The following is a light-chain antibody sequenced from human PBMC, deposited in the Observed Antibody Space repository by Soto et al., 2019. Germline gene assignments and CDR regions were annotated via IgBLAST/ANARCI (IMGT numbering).Light chain of an antibody. V-gene: IGLV2-8*01. CDR1: SRDVGGHTY. Sequence: QSALTQPASVSGSPGQSVTISCTGTSRDVGGHTYVSWYQQHPGKAPKLLIFEVNKRPSGVPDRFSGSKSGNTASLTVSGLQAEDEGDYYCSSYASDNNPYVFGTGTKVTVL. CDR2: EVN. CDR3: SSYASDNNPYV. J-gene: IGLJ1*01.